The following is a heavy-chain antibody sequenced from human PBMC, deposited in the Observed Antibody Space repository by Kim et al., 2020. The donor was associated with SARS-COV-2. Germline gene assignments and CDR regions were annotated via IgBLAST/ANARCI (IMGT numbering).Heavy chain of an antibody. V-gene: IGHV3-30-3*01. J-gene: IGHJ4*02. Sequence: SNKYYADSVKGRFTISRDNSKNPLYLQMNSLGAEDTAVYYCASFTVTNDYWGQGTLVTVSS. CDR2: SNK. D-gene: IGHD4-17*01. CDR3: ASFTVTNDY.